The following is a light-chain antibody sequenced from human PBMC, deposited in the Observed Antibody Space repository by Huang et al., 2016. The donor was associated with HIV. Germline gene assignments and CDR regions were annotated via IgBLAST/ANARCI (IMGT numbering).Light chain of an antibody. Sequence: DIQMTQSPSAMSASVGDRVNITCRAKQDINNYLPWFQQKPGKGPKRLIYAASNLPSWVPSRFSGSGSWTEFNLTISNLQPEDFATYYCLQHLSYPPAFGQGTRLEIK. J-gene: IGKJ5*01. CDR1: QDINNY. CDR2: AAS. V-gene: IGKV1-17*03. CDR3: LQHLSYPPA.